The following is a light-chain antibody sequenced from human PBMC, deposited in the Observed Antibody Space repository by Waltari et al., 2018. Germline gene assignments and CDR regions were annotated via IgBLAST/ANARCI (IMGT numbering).Light chain of an antibody. J-gene: IGKJ5*01. V-gene: IGKV3-11*01. Sequence: EIVLTQSPATLSLSPGERATLSCRASQSVSSYLAWYQQKPGQAPRLLIYDASNRATGIPARFSGSGSGTDFTLTISSLEPEDFALYYCHQRSDWPITFGQGTRLEIK. CDR3: HQRSDWPIT. CDR1: QSVSSY. CDR2: DAS.